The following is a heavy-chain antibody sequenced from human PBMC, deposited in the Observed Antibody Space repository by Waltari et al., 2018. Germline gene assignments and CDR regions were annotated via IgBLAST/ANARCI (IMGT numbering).Heavy chain of an antibody. Sequence: QVQLQQWGAGLLKPSETLSLTCAVYGGSFSGYYWSWIRQPPGKGLEWIGEINHSGSTNYNPSRKSRITISVDTSKRQFSLKLSSVTAADTAVYYCARDRGLRRLSTFEIWGQGTMVTVSS. D-gene: IGHD3-16*02. CDR1: GGSFSGYY. CDR3: ARDRGLRRLSTFEI. J-gene: IGHJ3*02. CDR2: INHSGST. V-gene: IGHV4-34*01.